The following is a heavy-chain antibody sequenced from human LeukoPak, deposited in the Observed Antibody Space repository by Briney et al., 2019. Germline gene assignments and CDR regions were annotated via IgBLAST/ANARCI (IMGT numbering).Heavy chain of an antibody. J-gene: IGHJ4*02. Sequence: ASVKVSCKASGYTFTGYYMRWVRQAPGQGLEWMGIINPSGGSTSYAQKFQGKVTMNRDTSTSTVYMELSSLRSEDTAVYYCARAGDFGVVIMSDHFDYWGQGTLVTVSS. CDR2: INPSGGST. CDR1: GYTFTGYY. D-gene: IGHD3-3*01. V-gene: IGHV1-46*01. CDR3: ARAGDFGVVIMSDHFDY.